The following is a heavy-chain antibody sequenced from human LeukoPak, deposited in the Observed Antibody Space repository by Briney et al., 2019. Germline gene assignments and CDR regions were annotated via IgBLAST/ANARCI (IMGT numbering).Heavy chain of an antibody. CDR1: GYSFTSYW. CDR2: IYPGDSDT. D-gene: IGHD7-27*01. V-gene: IGHV5-51*01. Sequence: GESLKISCKGSGYSFTSYWIGWVRQMPGKGLEWMGIIYPGDSDTRYSPSFQGQVTISADKSISTAYLQWSSLKASDTAMYYCARRERFNWGSRALDIWGQGTMVTVSS. J-gene: IGHJ3*02. CDR3: ARRERFNWGSRALDI.